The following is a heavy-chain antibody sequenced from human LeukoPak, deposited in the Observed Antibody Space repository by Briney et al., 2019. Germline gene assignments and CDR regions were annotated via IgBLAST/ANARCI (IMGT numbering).Heavy chain of an antibody. J-gene: IGHJ5*02. CDR3: ARSNVAVRRGDNWFDP. D-gene: IGHD6-6*01. CDR1: GYTFTAFY. Sequence: ASVKVSCKASGYTFTAFYIHWVRQAPGQGLERMGWIHPNSGATIYAQKFQGRFIVTRDTSISTAYMELNSLTSDDTAMYYCARSNVAVRRGDNWFDPWGQGTLVTVSS. V-gene: IGHV1-2*02. CDR2: IHPNSGAT.